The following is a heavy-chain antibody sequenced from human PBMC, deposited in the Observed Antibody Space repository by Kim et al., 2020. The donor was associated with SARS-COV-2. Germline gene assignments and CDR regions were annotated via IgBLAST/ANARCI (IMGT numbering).Heavy chain of an antibody. J-gene: IGHJ5*02. CDR3: ARVEGYYGDTGDWFDP. CDR1: DYSISSGYY. V-gene: IGHV4-38-2*02. D-gene: IGHD4-17*01. Sequence: SETLSLTCTVSDYSISSGYYWGWIRQPPGTGLEWIGSIYHSGSTYYNPSLKSRVTISVDTSKNQFSLKLSSVTAADTAVYYCARVEGYYGDTGDWFDPWGQGTLVTVSS. CDR2: IYHSGST.